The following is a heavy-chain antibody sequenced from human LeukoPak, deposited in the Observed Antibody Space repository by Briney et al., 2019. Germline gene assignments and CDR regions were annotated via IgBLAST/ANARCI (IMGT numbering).Heavy chain of an antibody. J-gene: IGHJ4*02. CDR1: GFTFSSHH. D-gene: IGHD2-2*01. Sequence: GGSLRLSCVASGFTFSSHHMNWVRQTPGKGLESVATIKPDGSEKYYVDSVRGRFTISRDNAKSSLYLQMNSLRAEDTGVYFCARMSSYCDYWGQGTLVTVSS. V-gene: IGHV3-7*01. CDR3: ARMSSYCDY. CDR2: IKPDGSEK.